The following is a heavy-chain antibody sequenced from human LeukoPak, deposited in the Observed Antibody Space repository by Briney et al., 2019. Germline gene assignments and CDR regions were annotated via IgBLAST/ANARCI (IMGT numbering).Heavy chain of an antibody. CDR3: ARDEVDSSGYCISDSPFDC. V-gene: IGHV1-18*01. CDR2: ISAYNGNT. CDR1: GYTFTSYG. Sequence: ASVKVSCKASGYTFTSYGISWVRQAPGQGLEWMGWISAYNGNTNYAQKLQGRVTMTTDTSTSTAYMELRSLRSDDTAVYYCARDEVDSSGYCISDSPFDCWGQGTLVTVSS. J-gene: IGHJ4*02. D-gene: IGHD3-22*01.